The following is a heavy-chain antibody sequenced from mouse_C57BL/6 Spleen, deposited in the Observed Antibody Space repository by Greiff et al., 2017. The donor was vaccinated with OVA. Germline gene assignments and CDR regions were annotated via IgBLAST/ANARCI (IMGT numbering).Heavy chain of an antibody. V-gene: IGHV1-64*01. CDR3: ASGTTVVEEAN. CDR2: INPSSGST. D-gene: IGHD1-1*01. Sequence: QVQLQQPGAELVKPGASVKLSCKASGYSFTSYWMHWVKQRPGQGLEWIGMINPSSGSTNYNEKFKSKATLTVDKSSRTAYMRLSSLTSEDSAVNYCASGTTVVEEANWGKGPLVTVPA. J-gene: IGHJ3*01. CDR1: GYSFTSYW.